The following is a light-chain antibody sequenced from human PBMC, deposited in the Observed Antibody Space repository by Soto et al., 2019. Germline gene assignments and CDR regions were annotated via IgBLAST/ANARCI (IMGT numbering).Light chain of an antibody. CDR2: GAL. J-gene: IGKJ4*01. V-gene: IGKV3-20*01. CDR1: QSVSSSY. CDR3: QQYATSPLT. Sequence: EIVMTQSPATLSVSPGERATLSCRASQSVSSSYLAWYQQKPGQAPRLLIYGALSRATGIPDRFSGSGSGTDFTLTISRLEPEDFALYYCQQYATSPLTFGGGTKVDIK.